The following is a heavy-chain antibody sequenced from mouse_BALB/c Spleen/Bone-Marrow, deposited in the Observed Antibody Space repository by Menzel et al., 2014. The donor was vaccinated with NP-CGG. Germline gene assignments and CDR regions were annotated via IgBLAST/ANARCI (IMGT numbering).Heavy chain of an antibody. J-gene: IGHJ4*01. Sequence: QVQLKHSGPGLVSPSQSLSITCTISGFSLTSYGVHWVRQPPGKGLEWLVVILSDGSTTYNSALKSRLSISKGNSKSHVFLKMNSLQTDDQAKYYCDRNGNFYAMDYWGQGTSVTVSP. CDR3: DRNGNFYAMDY. D-gene: IGHD2-1*01. CDR1: GFSLTSYG. CDR2: ILSDGST. V-gene: IGHV2-6-1*01.